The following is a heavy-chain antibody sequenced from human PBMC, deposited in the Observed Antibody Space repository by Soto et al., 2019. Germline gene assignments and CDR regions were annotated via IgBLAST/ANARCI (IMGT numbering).Heavy chain of an antibody. CDR1: GGSISSYY. D-gene: IGHD2-21*02. CDR2: IYYSGST. Sequence: SETLSLTCTVSGGSISSYYWSWIRQPPGKGLEWIGYIYYSGSTSYNPSLKSRVTISVDTSKNQFSLKLSSVTAADTAVYYCARQFAPDCVAFAIWGQRTTVTVSS. J-gene: IGHJ3*02. V-gene: IGHV4-59*08. CDR3: ARQFAPDCVAFAI.